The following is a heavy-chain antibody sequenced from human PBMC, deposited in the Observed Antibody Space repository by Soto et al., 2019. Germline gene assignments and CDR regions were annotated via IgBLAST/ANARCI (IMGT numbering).Heavy chain of an antibody. CDR3: ARENGDSSSSPPYFDY. D-gene: IGHD6-6*01. CDR1: GGTFSSYA. CDR2: IIPIFGTA. Sequence: GASVKVSCKASGGTFSSYAISWVRQAPGQGLEWMGGIIPIFGTANYAQKFQGRVTITADESTSAAYMELSSLRSEDTAVYYCARENGDSSSSPPYFDYWGQGTLGTVS. V-gene: IGHV1-69*13. J-gene: IGHJ4*02.